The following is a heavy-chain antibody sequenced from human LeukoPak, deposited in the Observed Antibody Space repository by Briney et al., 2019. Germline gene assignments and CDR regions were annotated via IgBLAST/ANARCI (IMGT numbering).Heavy chain of an antibody. CDR2: ISVGNGYT. CDR1: GYTFTSYA. CDR3: ARDGSAWSLDY. Sequence: ASVKVSCKASGYTFTSYAMHWVRQAPGQTLEWMGWISVGNGYTEYSQRFQGRVTITRDTSANTAYMELSSLRSEDTALYYCARDGSAWSLDYWGQGTLVTVSS. J-gene: IGHJ4*02. V-gene: IGHV1-3*01. D-gene: IGHD6-19*01.